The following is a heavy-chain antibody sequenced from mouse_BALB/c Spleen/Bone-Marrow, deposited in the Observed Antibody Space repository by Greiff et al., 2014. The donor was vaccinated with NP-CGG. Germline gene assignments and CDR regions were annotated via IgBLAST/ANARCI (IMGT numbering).Heavy chain of an antibody. V-gene: IGHV1-39*01. J-gene: IGHJ1*01. CDR1: GYSFTGYN. Sequence: VQLKESGPELEKPGASVKISCKASGYSFTGYNMNWVKQSNGKSLEWIGNIDPYYGGTSYNQKFKGKATLTVDKSSSTAYTQLKSLTSEDSAVYYCATYGYSYWYFDVWGAGTTVTVSS. CDR3: ATYGYSYWYFDV. D-gene: IGHD1-1*01. CDR2: IDPYYGGT.